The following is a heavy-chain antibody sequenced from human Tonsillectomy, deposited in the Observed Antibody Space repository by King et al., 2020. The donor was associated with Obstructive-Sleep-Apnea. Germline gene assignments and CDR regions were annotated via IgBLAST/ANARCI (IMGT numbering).Heavy chain of an antibody. CDR1: GGSISSYY. CDR2: IYTSGST. CDR3: AREGYYGSGSNPRGYFDY. J-gene: IGHJ4*02. Sequence: QLQESGPGLVKPSETLSLTCTVSGGSISSYYWSWIRQPAGKGLEWIGRIYTSGSTHYNPSLKSRVTMSVDTSQNQFSLKLSSVTAADTAVYYCAREGYYGSGSNPRGYFDYWGQGTLVTVSS. V-gene: IGHV4-4*07. D-gene: IGHD3-10*01.